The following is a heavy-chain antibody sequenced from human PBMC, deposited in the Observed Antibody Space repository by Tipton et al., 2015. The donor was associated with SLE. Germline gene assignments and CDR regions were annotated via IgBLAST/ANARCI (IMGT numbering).Heavy chain of an antibody. V-gene: IGHV3-11*04. CDR1: GGSFSGYY. J-gene: IGHJ4*02. CDR2: ISSSGSTI. CDR3: ARDFGSGWYYFDY. D-gene: IGHD6-19*01. Sequence: SLRLSCAVYGGSFSGYYWSWIRQAPGKGLEWVSYISSSGSTIDYADSVKGRFTISRDNAKNSLYLQMNSLRAEDTAVYYCARDFGSGWYYFDYWGQGTLVTVSS.